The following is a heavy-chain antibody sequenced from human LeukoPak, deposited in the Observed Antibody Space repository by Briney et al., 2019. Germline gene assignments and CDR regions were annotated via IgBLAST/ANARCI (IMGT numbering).Heavy chain of an antibody. Sequence: SETLSLTCSVSGGSISSNSYYWVWIRQSPGKGLEWIGSIYYSGSTYYNPSLKSRVIMSVDTSKNQFSLRLSSVYAADTAVYYCARHNYYNLWKALHWFDLWRQETPVTVSS. V-gene: IGHV4-39*01. CDR2: IYYSGST. CDR1: GGSISSNSYY. D-gene: IGHD3-3*01. CDR3: ARHNYYNLWKALHWFDL. J-gene: IGHJ5*02.